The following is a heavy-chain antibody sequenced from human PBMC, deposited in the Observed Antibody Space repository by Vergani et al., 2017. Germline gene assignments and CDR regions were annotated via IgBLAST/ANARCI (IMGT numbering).Heavy chain of an antibody. CDR1: GGTFSSYA. Sequence: QVQLVQSGAEVKKPGSSVKVSCKASGGTFSSYAISWVRQAPGQGLEWMGGIIPMFGTANYAQKFQGRVTITADESTSTAYMELSSLRSEDTAVYYCARENRYCSSTSCYFYYYGMDVWGQGP. D-gene: IGHD2-2*01. CDR2: IIPMFGTA. J-gene: IGHJ6*02. CDR3: ARENRYCSSTSCYFYYYGMDV. V-gene: IGHV1-69*12.